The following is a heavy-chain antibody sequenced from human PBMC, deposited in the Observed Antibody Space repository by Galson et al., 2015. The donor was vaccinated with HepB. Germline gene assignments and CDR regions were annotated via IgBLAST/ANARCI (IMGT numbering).Heavy chain of an antibody. CDR3: AKKGCTTTSCTDNWFHP. J-gene: IGHJ5*02. D-gene: IGHD2-2*01. Sequence: SLRLSCAASGFTFSNYAMTWVRQAPGKGLEWVSAITGAGGATYYADSVKGRFTISRDNFKNSLYLQMNSLRAEDTAVYYCAKKGCTTTSCTDNWFHPWGQGTLVTVSS. V-gene: IGHV3-23*01. CDR2: ITGAGGAT. CDR1: GFTFSNYA.